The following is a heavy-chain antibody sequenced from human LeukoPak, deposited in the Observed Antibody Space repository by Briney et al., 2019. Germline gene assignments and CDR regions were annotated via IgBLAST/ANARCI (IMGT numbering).Heavy chain of an antibody. V-gene: IGHV1-24*01. D-gene: IGHD3-22*01. CDR3: APDLDSTGFYLGIYY. CDR1: GYTLTELS. CDR2: FDPEDGET. J-gene: IGHJ4*02. Sequence: ASVKVSCKVSGYTLTELSMHWVRQAPGKGLEWMGGFDPEDGETIYAQKFQGRVTMTEDTSTDTAYMELSSLRVEDTAVYYCAPDLDSTGFYLGIYYWGQGTLVTVSS.